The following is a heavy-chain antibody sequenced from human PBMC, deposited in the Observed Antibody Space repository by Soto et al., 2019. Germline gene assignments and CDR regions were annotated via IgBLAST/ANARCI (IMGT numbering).Heavy chain of an antibody. Sequence: ASVKVSCKASGYTFTGYYIHWVRQAPGQGLEWMGWINTNSGGTNYAQKFQGRVTMTRDTSISTAYMELSRLASDDTAVYYCARTQTNDYWGQGTLVTVSS. J-gene: IGHJ4*02. CDR3: ARTQTNDY. V-gene: IGHV1-2*02. CDR1: GYTFTGYY. CDR2: INTNSGGT.